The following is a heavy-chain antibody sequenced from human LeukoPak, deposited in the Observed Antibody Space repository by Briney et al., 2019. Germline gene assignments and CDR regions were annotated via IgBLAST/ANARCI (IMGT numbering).Heavy chain of an antibody. CDR1: GGSISSYY. J-gene: IGHJ4*02. V-gene: IGHV4-59*08. CDR2: IYYSGST. D-gene: IGHD3-10*01. Sequence: SEALSLTCTVSGGSISSYYWSWIRQPPGKGLEWIGHIYYSGSTHYNPSLKSRVTISVDTSKNQFSLKLSSVTAADTAVYYCARHVGNSGSGSYLTYFDYWGQGTLVTVSS. CDR3: ARHVGNSGSGSYLTYFDY.